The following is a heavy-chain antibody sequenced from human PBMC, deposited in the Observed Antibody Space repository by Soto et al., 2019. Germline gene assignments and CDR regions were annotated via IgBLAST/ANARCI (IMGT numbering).Heavy chain of an antibody. D-gene: IGHD3-10*01. V-gene: IGHV4-34*01. CDR1: GGSFSCYY. J-gene: IGHJ6*02. CDR2: INHSGST. CDR3: ARGRGSGSYIHYYYGMDV. Sequence: SETLSLTCAVYGGSFSCYYWSWIRQAPGKGLEWIGEINHSGSTNYNPSLKSRVTISVDTSKNQFSLKLSSVTAADTAVYYCARGRGSGSYIHYYYGMDVWGQGTTVTVSS.